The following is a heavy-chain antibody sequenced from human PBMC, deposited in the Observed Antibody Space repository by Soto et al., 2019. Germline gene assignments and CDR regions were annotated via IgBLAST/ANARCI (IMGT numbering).Heavy chain of an antibody. V-gene: IGHV4-31*03. CDR2: IHYSGST. J-gene: IGHJ5*02. D-gene: IGHD6-13*01. CDR3: ARAWTATAGWANWFDR. CDR1: GGSICGGGYY. Sequence: QVQLQESGPGLEEPSQTLSLNCTVSGGSICGGGYYWSWIRQYSGRGLEWIGYIHYSGSTYYNPSLKSRVIISVDTSKTQFFLNLSSVTAADTAVYYCARAWTATAGWANWFDRWGQGTLVTVSS.